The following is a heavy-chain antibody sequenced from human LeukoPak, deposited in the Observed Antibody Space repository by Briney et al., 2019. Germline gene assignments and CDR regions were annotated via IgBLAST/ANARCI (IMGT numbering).Heavy chain of an antibody. Sequence: SETLSLTCTVSDYSINSGYYWGWIRQPPGKGLEWIGTIYHSGSTCYNPSLKSRVTISVDTSKNQFSLKLSSVTAADTAVYFCARSPFLYYLDYWGQGTLVAVSS. CDR3: ARSPFLYYLDY. J-gene: IGHJ4*02. D-gene: IGHD3-16*01. CDR2: IYHSGST. V-gene: IGHV4-38-2*02. CDR1: DYSINSGYY.